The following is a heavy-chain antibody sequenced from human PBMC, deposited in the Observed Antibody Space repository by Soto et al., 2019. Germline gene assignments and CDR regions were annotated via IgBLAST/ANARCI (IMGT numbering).Heavy chain of an antibody. Sequence: ASVKVSCKASGYIFINYGTTWVRQAPGQGLEWMGWISGYNGNTKYADKLQGRVTMTTDTSTTTAYMELRSLRSDDTAVYYCARDEVPAANWLDRWGQGTLVTVS. V-gene: IGHV1-18*01. CDR1: GYIFINYG. J-gene: IGHJ5*02. CDR2: ISGYNGNT. CDR3: ARDEVPAANWLDR. D-gene: IGHD2-2*01.